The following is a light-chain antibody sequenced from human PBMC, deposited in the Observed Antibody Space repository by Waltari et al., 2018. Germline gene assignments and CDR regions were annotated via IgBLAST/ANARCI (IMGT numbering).Light chain of an antibody. CDR3: QVWDANTDPGV. CDR1: NLERKS. Sequence: SYVLTQPPSVSVAPGETARITCGGNNLERKSMHLYRQRPGQAPVVVISYDNDRAAGIPERCSGANSGNTATLTISRVEAGDEADYYCQVWDANTDPGVFGTGTEVTVL. V-gene: IGLV3-21*01. CDR2: YDN. J-gene: IGLJ1*01.